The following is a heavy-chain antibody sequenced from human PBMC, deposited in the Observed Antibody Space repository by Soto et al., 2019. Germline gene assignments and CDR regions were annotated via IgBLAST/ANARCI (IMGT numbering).Heavy chain of an antibody. CDR3: ARTLGPQVTGYVDSDYRWTIDQ. D-gene: IGHD4-4*01. CDR1: GGSISSGGYS. CDR2: IYHSGNT. V-gene: IGHV4-30-2*01. J-gene: IGHJ4*02. Sequence: SETLSLTCXVSGGSISSGGYSWSWIRQPPGKGLEWIGYIYHSGNTYYNPSLKSRVSISVDRSKNQFFLRLTSVTAADTGVYFCARTLGPQVTGYVDSDYRWTIDQWGQGTLVTVSS.